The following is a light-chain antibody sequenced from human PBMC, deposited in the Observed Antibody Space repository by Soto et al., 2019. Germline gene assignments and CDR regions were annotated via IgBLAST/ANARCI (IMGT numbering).Light chain of an antibody. V-gene: IGLV2-14*01. J-gene: IGLJ1*01. CDR2: EVS. Sequence: QSVLTHPASVSGSPGQSITISCTGTSSDVGGYNYVSWYQQNPGKAPKLMIYEVSNRPSGVSNRFSGSKSGNMASLTISGLQAEDEADYYCSSYTINRTYVFGTGTKLTVL. CDR1: SSDVGGYNY. CDR3: SSYTINRTYV.